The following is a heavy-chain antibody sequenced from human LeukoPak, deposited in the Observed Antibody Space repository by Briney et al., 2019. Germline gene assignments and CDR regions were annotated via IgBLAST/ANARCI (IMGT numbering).Heavy chain of an antibody. V-gene: IGHV1-8*01. CDR2: ISAYNGNT. D-gene: IGHD2-21*02. J-gene: IGHJ4*02. CDR3: ARGGRVVVVTAHFDY. Sequence: ASVKVSCKASGYTFTSYDINWVRQATGQGLEWMGWISAYNGNTNYAQKFQGRVTMTRDTSTSTVYMELSSLRSEDTAVYYCARGGRVVVVTAHFDYWGQGTLVTVSS. CDR1: GYTFTSYD.